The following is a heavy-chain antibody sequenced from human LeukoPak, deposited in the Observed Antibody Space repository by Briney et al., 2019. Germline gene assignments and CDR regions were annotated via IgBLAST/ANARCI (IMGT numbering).Heavy chain of an antibody. Sequence: SETLSLTCTVSGGSISSGDYYWSWIRQPPGKGLEWIGYIYYSGSTYYNPSLKSRVTISVDTSKNQFSLKLSSVTAADTAAYYCAREDGDSNWFDPWGQGTLVTVSS. V-gene: IGHV4-30-4*01. CDR1: GGSISSGDYY. CDR3: AREDGDSNWFDP. D-gene: IGHD4-17*01. CDR2: IYYSGST. J-gene: IGHJ5*02.